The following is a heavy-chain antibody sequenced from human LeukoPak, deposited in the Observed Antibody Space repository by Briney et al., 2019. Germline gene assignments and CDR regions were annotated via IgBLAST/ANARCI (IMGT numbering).Heavy chain of an antibody. Sequence: SETLSLTCTVSGGSISSSTYYWGWIRQPPGKGLEWIGSITYSGSTYYNPSLKSRVTISVDTSKNQFSLKLISVTAADTAVYYCARDLDYYDSTWFDPWGQGTPVTVSS. D-gene: IGHD3-22*01. CDR3: ARDLDYYDSTWFDP. V-gene: IGHV4-39*07. CDR1: GGSISSSTYY. J-gene: IGHJ5*02. CDR2: ITYSGST.